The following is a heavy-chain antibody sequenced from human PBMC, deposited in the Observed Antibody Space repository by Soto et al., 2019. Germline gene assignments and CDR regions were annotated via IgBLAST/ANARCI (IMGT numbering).Heavy chain of an antibody. Sequence: GGSLRLSCAASGFTFSSYSMNWVRQAPGKGLEWASSISSSSSYIYYADSVRGRFTISRDNAKNSLYLQMNSLRAEDTAVYYCARDRPTAVAGLDYWGQGTLVTVSS. CDR3: ARDRPTAVAGLDY. V-gene: IGHV3-21*01. D-gene: IGHD6-19*01. CDR2: ISSSSSYI. CDR1: GFTFSSYS. J-gene: IGHJ4*02.